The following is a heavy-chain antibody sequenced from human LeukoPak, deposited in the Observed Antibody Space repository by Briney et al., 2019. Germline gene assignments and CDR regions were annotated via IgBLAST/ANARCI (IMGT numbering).Heavy chain of an antibody. CDR3: ARDQIPVGAAGFDY. D-gene: IGHD1-26*01. CDR2: IYYSGST. CDR1: GGSISSGGYY. V-gene: IGHV4-31*03. Sequence: PSQTLSLTCTVSGGSISSGGYYWSWIRQHPGKGLEWIGYIYYSGSTYYNPSLKSRVTISVDTSKNQFSLKLSSVTAADTAVYYCARDQIPVGAAGFDYWGQGTLVTVSS. J-gene: IGHJ4*02.